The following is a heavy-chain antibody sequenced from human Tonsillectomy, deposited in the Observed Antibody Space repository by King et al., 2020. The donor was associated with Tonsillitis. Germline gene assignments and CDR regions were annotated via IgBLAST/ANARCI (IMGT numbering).Heavy chain of an antibody. Sequence: DVQLVQSGAEVKKPGESLKISCKGSGYSFTTYWIAWVRQMPGKGLEWMGIINPDDSDARYSPSFQGQVTISADKSITTAYLQWSSLKASDTAIYYCARPRYWGGMIVDYWFDPWGQGTLVTVSS. J-gene: IGHJ5*02. CDR2: INPDDSDA. CDR1: GYSFTTYW. V-gene: IGHV5-51*01. CDR3: ARPRYWGGMIVDYWFDP. D-gene: IGHD3-22*01.